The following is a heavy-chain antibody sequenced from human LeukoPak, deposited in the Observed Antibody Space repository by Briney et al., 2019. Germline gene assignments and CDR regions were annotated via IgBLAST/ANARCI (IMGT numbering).Heavy chain of an antibody. CDR1: GFPFSNSA. Sequence: GSLPLSCAAPGFPFSNSAMSWVRPPPGKGLEWVSAISGSGGSTYYADSVKGRFTISRDNSKNTVYLQMNSLRADDTTVYYCAKAPGGIVGYWGQGTLVTVSS. V-gene: IGHV3-23*01. D-gene: IGHD3-16*01. CDR3: AKAPGGIVGY. CDR2: ISGSGGST. J-gene: IGHJ4*02.